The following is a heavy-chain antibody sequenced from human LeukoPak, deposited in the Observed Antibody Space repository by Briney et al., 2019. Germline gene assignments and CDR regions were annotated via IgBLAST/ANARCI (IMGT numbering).Heavy chain of an antibody. V-gene: IGHV3-30-3*01. D-gene: IGHD2-2*01. Sequence: WWALRLSCAASGFTFSSYAMHWVRQAPAKGLEWVAVISYDGSNKYYADSVKGRFTISRDNSKNTLYLQMNSLRAEDTAVYYCARDNYCSSTSCYLYYYYYGMDVWGQGTTVTVSS. J-gene: IGHJ6*02. CDR1: GFTFSSYA. CDR3: ARDNYCSSTSCYLYYYYYGMDV. CDR2: ISYDGSNK.